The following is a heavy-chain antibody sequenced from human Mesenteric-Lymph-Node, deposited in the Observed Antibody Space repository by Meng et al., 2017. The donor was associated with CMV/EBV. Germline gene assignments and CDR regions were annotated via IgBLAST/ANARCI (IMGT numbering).Heavy chain of an antibody. Sequence: GGSLRLSCSVSGFTFSSYDMTWVRQAPGKGLEWIAYIGSSGSTIYYADSVEGRFTISRDNAKNSLYLQMNSLRAEDTAVYYCARDQGIYDFWSGYFNGGYYYYGMDVWGQGTTVTVSS. CDR3: ARDQGIYDFWSGYFNGGYYYYGMDV. CDR2: IGSSGSTI. V-gene: IGHV3-48*03. D-gene: IGHD3-3*01. J-gene: IGHJ6*02. CDR1: GFTFSSYD.